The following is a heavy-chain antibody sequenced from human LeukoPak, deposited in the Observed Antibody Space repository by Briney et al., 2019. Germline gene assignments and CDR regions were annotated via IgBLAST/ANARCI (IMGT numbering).Heavy chain of an antibody. CDR1: GFTFSNYG. Sequence: PGRSLRLSCAASGFTFSNYGMNWVRQAPGRGLEWVSGFSGSGGTTYYADSVKGRFTISRDNSKNTLYLQMNSLRAEDTAVYYCANGNRCTSPNCLGYYYFYMDVWGKGTTVTVSS. V-gene: IGHV3-23*01. CDR3: ANGNRCTSPNCLGYYYFYMDV. J-gene: IGHJ6*03. CDR2: FSGSGGTT. D-gene: IGHD2-8*01.